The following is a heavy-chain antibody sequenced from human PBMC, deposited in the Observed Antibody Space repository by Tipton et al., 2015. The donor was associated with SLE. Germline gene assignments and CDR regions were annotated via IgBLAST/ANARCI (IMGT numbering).Heavy chain of an antibody. V-gene: IGHV4-59*01. J-gene: IGHJ4*02. CDR2: IYYSGST. Sequence: LRLSCTVSGGSISSYYWSWIRQPPGKGLEWFGYIYYSGSTNYNPSLKSRVTISVDTSKNQFSLKLSSVTAADTAVYYCASIAAAGSDFDYWGQGTLVTVSS. D-gene: IGHD6-13*01. CDR1: GGSISSYY. CDR3: ASIAAAGSDFDY.